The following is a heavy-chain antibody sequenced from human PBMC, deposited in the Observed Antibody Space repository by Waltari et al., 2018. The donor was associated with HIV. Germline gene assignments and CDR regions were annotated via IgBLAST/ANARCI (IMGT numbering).Heavy chain of an antibody. Sequence: EVHLVESGGGLVQPGGSLRLSCAASGFTFSNYWMSWVRQAPGKGLEWVAKRKQDGSEKYYGDSVKGRFTISRDNAKNSLFLQMNSLRGEDTAVYYCARRRCTSTSCFFDYWGQGTLVTVS. CDR1: GFTFSNYW. D-gene: IGHD2-2*01. CDR3: ARRRCTSTSCFFDY. J-gene: IGHJ4*02. CDR2: RKQDGSEK. V-gene: IGHV3-7*01.